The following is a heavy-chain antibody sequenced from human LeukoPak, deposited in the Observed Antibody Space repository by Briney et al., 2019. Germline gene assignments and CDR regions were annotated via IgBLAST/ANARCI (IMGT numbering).Heavy chain of an antibody. Sequence: PGGYLRLSCAASGFTFSSYSMNWVRQAPGKGLEWVSSISSSSSYIYYADSVKGRFTISRDNAKNSLYLQMNSLRAEDTAVYYCARDPQLPHHDAFDIWGQGTMVTVSS. J-gene: IGHJ3*02. D-gene: IGHD2-2*01. CDR3: ARDPQLPHHDAFDI. CDR2: ISSSSSYI. CDR1: GFTFSSYS. V-gene: IGHV3-21*01.